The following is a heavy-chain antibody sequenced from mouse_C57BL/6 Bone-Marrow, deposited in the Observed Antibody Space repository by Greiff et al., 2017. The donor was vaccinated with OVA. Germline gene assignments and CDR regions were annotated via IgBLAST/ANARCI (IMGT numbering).Heavy chain of an antibody. CDR3: TRGYYYGSSYSYYAMDY. Sequence: VQVVESGAELVRPGASVTLSCKASGYTFTDYDMHWVKQTPVHGLEWIGAIDPETGGTAYNQKFKGKAILTADKSSSTAYMELRSLTSEDSAVYYCTRGYYYGSSYSYYAMDYWGQGTSVTVSS. CDR2: IDPETGGT. D-gene: IGHD1-1*01. J-gene: IGHJ4*01. CDR1: GYTFTDYD. V-gene: IGHV1-15*01.